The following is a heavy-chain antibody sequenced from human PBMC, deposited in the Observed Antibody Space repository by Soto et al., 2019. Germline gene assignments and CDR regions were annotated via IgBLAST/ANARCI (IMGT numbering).Heavy chain of an antibody. CDR1: GGSISRYY. CDR3: ARAGDSDRGLDF. V-gene: IGHV4-59*12. CDR2: IYYSGSS. J-gene: IGHJ4*02. Sequence: SLTCPVSGGSISRYYWSWIRQPPGKGLEWIGYIYYSGSSNYNPSLQSRVTISVDTSKNQFSLKLSSVTAADTAVYCFARAGDSDRGLDFWGLGPPGTVPP. D-gene: IGHD2-21*01.